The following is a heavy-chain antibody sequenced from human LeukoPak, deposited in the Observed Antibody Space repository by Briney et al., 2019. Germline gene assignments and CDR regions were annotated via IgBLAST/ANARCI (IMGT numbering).Heavy chain of an antibody. CDR3: AGAYYYVSGSYSNNWFDP. V-gene: IGHV4-31*03. D-gene: IGHD3-10*01. CDR1: GGSISSSNYY. CDR2: IYYSGST. Sequence: SQTLSLTCTVSGGSISSSNYYWSWLRQHPGKGLEWIGLIYYSGSTYYNPSPQRRVNISGDTSENQFSLRLCSVTAADTAVYYCAGAYYYVSGSYSNNWFDPWGQGTLVTVSS. J-gene: IGHJ5*02.